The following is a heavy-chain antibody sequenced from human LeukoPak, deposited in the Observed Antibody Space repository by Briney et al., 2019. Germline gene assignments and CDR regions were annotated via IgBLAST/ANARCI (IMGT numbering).Heavy chain of an antibody. V-gene: IGHV3-33*01. CDR3: AREMGLNIVATFGY. D-gene: IGHD5-12*01. CDR2: IWYDGSNK. J-gene: IGHJ4*02. Sequence: GGSLRLSCAASGFTFSNYGMHWVRQAPGKGLEWVTIIWYDGSNKYYADSVKGRFTISRDNSKNTLFLQMNSLRAEDTAVYYCAREMGLNIVATFGYWGQGTLVTVSS. CDR1: GFTFSNYG.